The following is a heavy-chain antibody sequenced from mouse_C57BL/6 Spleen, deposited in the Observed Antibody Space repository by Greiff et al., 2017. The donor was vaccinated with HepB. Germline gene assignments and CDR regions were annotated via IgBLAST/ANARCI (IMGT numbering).Heavy chain of an antibody. CDR2: IWSGGST. CDR3: ARELRGGYFDV. CDR1: GFSLTSYG. J-gene: IGHJ1*03. V-gene: IGHV2-2*01. Sequence: QVQLQQSGPGLVQPSQCLSITCTVSGFSLTSYGVHWVRQSPGKGLEWLGVIWSGGSTDYNAAFISRLSISKDNSKSQVFFKMNSLQADDTAIYYCARELRGGYFDVWGTGTTVTVSS. D-gene: IGHD1-1*01.